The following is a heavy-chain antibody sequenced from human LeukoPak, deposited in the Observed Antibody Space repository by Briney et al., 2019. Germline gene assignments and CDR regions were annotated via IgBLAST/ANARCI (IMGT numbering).Heavy chain of an antibody. Sequence: GASVKVSCKVSGYTLTELSMHWVRQAPGKGLEWMGGFDPEDGETIYAQKFQGRVTITRDTSASTAYMELSSLRSEDTAVYYCARAGSGSYPRPFDYWGQGTLVTVSS. CDR3: ARAGSGSYPRPFDY. CDR1: GYTLTELS. J-gene: IGHJ4*02. V-gene: IGHV1-24*01. D-gene: IGHD3-10*01. CDR2: FDPEDGET.